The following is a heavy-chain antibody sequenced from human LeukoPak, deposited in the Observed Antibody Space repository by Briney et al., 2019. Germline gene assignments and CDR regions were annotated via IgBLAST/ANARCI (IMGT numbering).Heavy chain of an antibody. Sequence: PGRPLRPSCAASGFTFSSYGMHWVRQAPGKGLEWVAVISYDGSNKYYADSVKGRFTISRDNSKNTLYLQMNSLRAEDTAVYYCAKDASRYYYGSGSSKLDYWGQGTLVTVSS. J-gene: IGHJ4*02. D-gene: IGHD3-10*01. V-gene: IGHV3-30*18. CDR3: AKDASRYYYGSGSSKLDY. CDR1: GFTFSSYG. CDR2: ISYDGSNK.